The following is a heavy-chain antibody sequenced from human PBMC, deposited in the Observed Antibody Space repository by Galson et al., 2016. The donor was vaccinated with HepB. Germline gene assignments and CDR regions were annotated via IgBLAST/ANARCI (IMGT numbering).Heavy chain of an antibody. Sequence: ETLSLTCTVSGGSISNYFWSWIRQPPGQGLEWVGFIYYTGSTYYNPSLKSRVTVSLDTSRNQSSLKLSSVTAADTAVYYCARWDRGYSFVEEAFDIWGQGTLVTVSS. V-gene: IGHV4-59*01. CDR2: IYYTGST. CDR1: GGSISNYF. J-gene: IGHJ3*02. D-gene: IGHD5-18*01. CDR3: ARWDRGYSFVEEAFDI.